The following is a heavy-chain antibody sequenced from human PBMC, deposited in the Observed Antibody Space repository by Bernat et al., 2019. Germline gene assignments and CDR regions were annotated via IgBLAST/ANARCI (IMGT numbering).Heavy chain of an antibody. V-gene: IGHV3-23*01. J-gene: IGHJ4*02. CDR3: AKPHYDFWSGYYY. D-gene: IGHD3-3*01. CDR2: ISGSGSST. Sequence: EVQLLESGGGFVQPGGSLRLSCAASGFTFSSYAMSWVRQAPGKGLEWVSTISGSGSSTYYADSVKGRFTISRDNSKNTLYLQMNSLRAEDTAVYYCAKPHYDFWSGYYYWGQGTLVTVYS. CDR1: GFTFSSYA.